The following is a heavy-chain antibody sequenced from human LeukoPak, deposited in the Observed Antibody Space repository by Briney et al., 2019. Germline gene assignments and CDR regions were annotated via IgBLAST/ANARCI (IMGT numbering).Heavy chain of an antibody. CDR2: IYYSGST. J-gene: IGHJ4*02. V-gene: IGHV4-59*08. Sequence: SETLSLTCTVSGGSISSYYWSWIRQPPGKGLEWIGYIYYSGSTNYNPSLKSRVTISVDTSKNQFSLKLSSVTAADTAVYYCAKSLAVYGDYVWEYFDYWGQGTLVTVSS. CDR3: AKSLAVYGDYVWEYFDY. D-gene: IGHD4-17*01. CDR1: GGSISSYY.